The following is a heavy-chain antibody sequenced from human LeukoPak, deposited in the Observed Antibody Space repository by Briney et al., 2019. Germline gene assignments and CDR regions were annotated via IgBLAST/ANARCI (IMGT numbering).Heavy chain of an antibody. CDR3: AREVRYSSSWYDY. CDR1: GGSISSYY. D-gene: IGHD6-13*01. V-gene: IGHV4-59*01. Sequence: PSETLSLTCTVSGGSISSYYWSWIRQPPGKGLEWIGYIYYSGSTNYNPSLKSRVTISVDTSKNQFSLKLSSVTAADTAVYYCAREVRYSSSWYDYWGQGTLVTVSS. J-gene: IGHJ4*02. CDR2: IYYSGST.